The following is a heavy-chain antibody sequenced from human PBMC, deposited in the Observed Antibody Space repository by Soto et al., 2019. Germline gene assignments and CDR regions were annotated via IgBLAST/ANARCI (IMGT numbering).Heavy chain of an antibody. CDR2: VYFAGTT. Sequence: QVQLQESGPGLVKPSETLSLTCTVSNGSISPNYWSWIRQPPGKGLEWIGYVYFAGTTTYNPSLNSRVTLSLDASKNEFSLRLTSVTAADTAVYYCARLGAYFQALDSWGQGTLVTVSS. J-gene: IGHJ4*02. CDR1: NGSISPNY. D-gene: IGHD3-16*01. V-gene: IGHV4-59*08. CDR3: ARLGAYFQALDS.